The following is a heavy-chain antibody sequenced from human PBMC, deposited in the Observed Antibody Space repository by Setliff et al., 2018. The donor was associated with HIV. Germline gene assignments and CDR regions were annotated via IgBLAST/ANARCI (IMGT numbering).Heavy chain of an antibody. CDR1: GYLFTGYY. V-gene: IGHV1-69*10. CDR3: AKDYYDFVWGSSLAY. J-gene: IGHJ4*02. D-gene: IGHD3-16*01. Sequence: ASVKVSCKASGYLFTGYYMHWVRQAPGQGLEWMGGIIPILGIANYAQKFQGRVTITADKSTSTAYMELSSLRAEDTAVYYCAKDYYDFVWGSSLAYWGQGTLVTVSS. CDR2: IIPILGIA.